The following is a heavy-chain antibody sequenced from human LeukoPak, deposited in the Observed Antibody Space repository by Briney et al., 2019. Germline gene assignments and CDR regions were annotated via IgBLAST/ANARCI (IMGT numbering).Heavy chain of an antibody. CDR1: GYTFSDYY. V-gene: IGHV1-2*02. CDR2: INPISGGT. CDR3: VSLGATTIHHYGMDV. Sequence: GASVKVSCKASGYTFSDYYLHWVRQAPGQYLEWMGWINPISGGTNFAQKFQGRVTMTRDTSINTVYMELSGLRSDDTAVYYCVSLGATTIHHYGMDVWGQGTTVTVSS. J-gene: IGHJ6*02. D-gene: IGHD1-26*01.